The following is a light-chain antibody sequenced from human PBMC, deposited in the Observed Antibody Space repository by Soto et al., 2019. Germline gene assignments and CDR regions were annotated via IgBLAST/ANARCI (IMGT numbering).Light chain of an antibody. Sequence: EIVLTQSPGTLSLSPGERATLSCRASPSVSSSYLAWYQQKPGQAPRLLIYGASSRATGIPDRFSGSGSGPDFTLTISRLEPEDFAVYYCQQYGSSPLTFGGGTKVEIK. J-gene: IGKJ4*01. CDR1: PSVSSSY. V-gene: IGKV3-20*01. CDR3: QQYGSSPLT. CDR2: GAS.